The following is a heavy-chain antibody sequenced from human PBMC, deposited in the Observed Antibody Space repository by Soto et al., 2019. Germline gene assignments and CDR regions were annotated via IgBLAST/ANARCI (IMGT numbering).Heavy chain of an antibody. CDR3: ARDPRSITGTTSSEDFQF. J-gene: IGHJ1*01. Sequence: QAHLMQSGAEVKKPGSSVKVSCKASGGTFSGYAISWVRQRPGRGLEWMGGIIPIFGITTYAEKFQGRITLAADESTGTAFMDLRSLISEDTAVYYFARDPRSITGTTSSEDFQFWGPGT. D-gene: IGHD1-20*01. V-gene: IGHV1-69*01. CDR1: GGTFSGYA. CDR2: IIPIFGIT.